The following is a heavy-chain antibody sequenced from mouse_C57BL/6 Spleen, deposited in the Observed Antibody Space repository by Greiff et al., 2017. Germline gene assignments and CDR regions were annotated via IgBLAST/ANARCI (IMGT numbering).Heavy chain of an antibody. CDR1: GYTFTSYW. J-gene: IGHJ1*03. CDR2: IHPNSGST. Sequence: QVQLQQPGAELVKPGASVKLSCKASGYTFTSYWMHWVKQRPGQGLEWIGMIHPNSGSTNYNEKFKSKATLTVDKSSSTAYMQLSSLTSEDSAVYYCAGITTVVRGYVDVWGTGTTVTVSS. D-gene: IGHD1-1*01. V-gene: IGHV1-64*01. CDR3: AGITTVVRGYVDV.